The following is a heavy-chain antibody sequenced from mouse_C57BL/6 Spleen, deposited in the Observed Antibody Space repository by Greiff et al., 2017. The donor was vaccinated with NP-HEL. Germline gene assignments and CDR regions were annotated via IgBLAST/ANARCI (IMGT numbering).Heavy chain of an antibody. D-gene: IGHD1-1*01. CDR3: ASGCLLLRNGKYFDY. CDR1: GYAFSSYW. J-gene: IGHJ2*01. V-gene: IGHV1-80*01. Sequence: QVHVKQSGAELVKPGASVKISCKASGYAFSSYWMTWVKQRPGKGLEWIGQIYPGDGDTNYNGKFKGKATLTADKSSSTAYMQLSSLTSEDSAVYFCASGCLLLRNGKYFDYWGQGTTLTVSS. CDR2: IYPGDGDT.